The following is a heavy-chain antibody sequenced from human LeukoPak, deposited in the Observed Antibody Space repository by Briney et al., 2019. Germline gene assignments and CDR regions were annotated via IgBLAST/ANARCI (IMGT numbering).Heavy chain of an antibody. CDR2: IYYSGST. CDR3: ARGGDGYNWDFDY. J-gene: IGHJ4*02. V-gene: IGHV4-59*01. CDR1: GGSIRSYY. Sequence: PSETLSLTXTVSGGSIRSYYWSWIRQPPGKGLEWIGYIYYSGSTNYNPSLKSRVTISVDTSKNQFSLKLSSVTAADTAVYYCARGGDGYNWDFDYWGQGTLVTVSS. D-gene: IGHD5-24*01.